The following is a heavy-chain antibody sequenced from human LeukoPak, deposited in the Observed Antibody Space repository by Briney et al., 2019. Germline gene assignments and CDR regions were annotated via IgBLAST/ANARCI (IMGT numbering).Heavy chain of an antibody. CDR1: GFTFRSYS. D-gene: IGHD5-24*01. Sequence: GGSLRLSCAASGFTFRSYSMNWLRQAPGKGLEWVSSISSSSSYIYYADSVKGRFTISRDNAKNSLYLQMNSLRAEDTAVYYCARVEMATMHAFDIWGQGTMVTVSS. CDR2: ISSSSSYI. V-gene: IGHV3-21*01. J-gene: IGHJ3*02. CDR3: ARVEMATMHAFDI.